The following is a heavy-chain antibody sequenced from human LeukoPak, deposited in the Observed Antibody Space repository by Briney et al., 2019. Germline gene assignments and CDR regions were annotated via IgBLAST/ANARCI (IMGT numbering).Heavy chain of an antibody. D-gene: IGHD1-7*01. V-gene: IGHV1-46*01. CDR1: GYTFASYF. CDR2: INPSDGST. J-gene: IGHJ6*03. Sequence: ASVKVSCKASGYTFASYFMHWVRQAPGQGLEWMGLINPSDGSTSYAQKFQGRVTMTRDTSTSTAYMELSSLRSEDTAVYYCAGTITGTTYYYYYMDVWGKGTTVTVSS. CDR3: AGTITGTTYYYYYMDV.